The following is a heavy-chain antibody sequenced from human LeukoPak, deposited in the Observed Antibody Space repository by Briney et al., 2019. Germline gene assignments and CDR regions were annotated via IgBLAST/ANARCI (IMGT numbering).Heavy chain of an antibody. J-gene: IGHJ3*02. D-gene: IGHD6-6*01. CDR1: GGSISSGGYS. CDR2: IYHSGST. V-gene: IGHV4-30-2*01. Sequence: SSVTLSLTCAVSGGSISSGGYSWSWIRQPPGKGLEWIGYIYHSGSTYYNPSLKSRVTISVDRSKNQFSLKLSSVTAADTAVYYCARAVQLGNHAFDIWGQGTMVTVSS. CDR3: ARAVQLGNHAFDI.